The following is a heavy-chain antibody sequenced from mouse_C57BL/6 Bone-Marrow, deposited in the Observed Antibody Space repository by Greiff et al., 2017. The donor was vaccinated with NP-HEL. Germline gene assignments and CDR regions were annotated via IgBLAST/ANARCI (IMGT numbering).Heavy chain of an antibody. J-gene: IGHJ2*01. CDR3: ARAGLLYYFDY. CDR1: GYSITSGYY. V-gene: IGHV3-6*01. D-gene: IGHD2-13*01. Sequence: EVQLQQSGPGLVKPSQSLSLTCSVTGYSITSGYYWNWIRQFPGNKLEWMGYISYDGSNNYNPSLKNRISITRDTSKNQFFLKLNSVTTEDTATYYCARAGLLYYFDYWGQGTTHTVSS. CDR2: ISYDGSN.